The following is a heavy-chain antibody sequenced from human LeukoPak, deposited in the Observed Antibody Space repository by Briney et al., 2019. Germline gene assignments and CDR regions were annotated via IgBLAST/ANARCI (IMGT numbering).Heavy chain of an antibody. CDR1: GGSFSGYY. Sequence: SETLSLTCAVYGGSFSGYYWSWIRQPPGKGLEWIGEINHSGSTNYNPSLKSRVTISVDTSKNQFSLKLSSVTAADTAVYYCATRKQDDFWSGYSLDQAFDIWGQGTMVTVSS. D-gene: IGHD3-3*01. J-gene: IGHJ3*02. CDR3: ATRKQDDFWSGYSLDQAFDI. V-gene: IGHV4-34*01. CDR2: INHSGST.